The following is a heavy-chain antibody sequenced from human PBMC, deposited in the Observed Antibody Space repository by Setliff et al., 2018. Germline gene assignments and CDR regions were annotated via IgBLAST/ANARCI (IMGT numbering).Heavy chain of an antibody. V-gene: IGHV4-34*01. CDR3: RFWSGYYKNDY. CDR1: GGSFSDYY. J-gene: IGHJ4*02. CDR2: INHSGST. D-gene: IGHD3-3*01. Sequence: PSETLSLTCTVYGGSFSDYYWGWIRQPPGKGLEWIAEINHSGSTNYNPSLKSRVTISVDTSRNRFSLKLSSVTAADTAVYHCRFWSGYYKNDYWAQGTLVTVSS.